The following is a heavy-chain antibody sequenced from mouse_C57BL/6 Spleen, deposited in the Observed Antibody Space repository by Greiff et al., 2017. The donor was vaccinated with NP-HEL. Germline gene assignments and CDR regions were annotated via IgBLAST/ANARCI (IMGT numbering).Heavy chain of an antibody. CDR3: ARSGGNYVFPDY. D-gene: IGHD2-1*01. CDR1: GYTFTSYW. CDR2: IYPGSGST. J-gene: IGHJ2*01. Sequence: QVQLQQSGAELVKPGASVKMSCKASGYTFTSYWITWVKQRPGQGLEWIGDIYPGSGSTNYNEKFKSKATLTVDTSSSTAYMQLSSLTSEDSAVYYCARSGGNYVFPDYWGQGTTLTVSS. V-gene: IGHV1-55*01.